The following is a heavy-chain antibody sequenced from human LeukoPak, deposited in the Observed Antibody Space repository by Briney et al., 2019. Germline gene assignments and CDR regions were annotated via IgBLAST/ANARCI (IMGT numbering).Heavy chain of an antibody. D-gene: IGHD2-8*01. CDR3: ASLYCTTSNCYGPYYYYGMDV. Sequence: ASVKVSCKVSGQSLTEIPMHWVRQSPGKGLEWVGGYDPEDGKRVYAQNFQGRVTMTEDTSTDTAHMELRSLTSEDTAVYYCASLYCTTSNCYGPYYYYGMDVWGQGTTVTVSS. J-gene: IGHJ6*02. CDR1: GQSLTEIP. V-gene: IGHV1-24*01. CDR2: YDPEDGKR.